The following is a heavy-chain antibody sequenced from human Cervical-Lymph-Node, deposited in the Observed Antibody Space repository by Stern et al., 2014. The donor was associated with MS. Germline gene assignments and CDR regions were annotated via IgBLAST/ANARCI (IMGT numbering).Heavy chain of an antibody. D-gene: IGHD6-25*01. CDR3: ARSITASGTGGAFEF. Sequence: VQLEESGAEVKKPGESLKISCKASGYSFTNYWIGWVRQTPGKGLEWMGIVYPGDSNTRPSPSLQGQVTISADKSISTAYLQWSSLKASDTAMYYCARSITASGTGGAFEFWGQGTLVTVSS. CDR1: GYSFTNYW. V-gene: IGHV5-51*03. J-gene: IGHJ4*02. CDR2: VYPGDSNT.